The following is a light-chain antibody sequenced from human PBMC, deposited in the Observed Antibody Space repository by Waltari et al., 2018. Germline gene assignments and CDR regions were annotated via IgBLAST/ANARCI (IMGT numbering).Light chain of an antibody. CDR2: QDN. J-gene: IGLJ2*01. CDR3: QSYENSNVI. CDR1: SCRFASTF. Sequence: NFVLTQPHSVSASPGKTVTISCARSSCRFASTFVQCFQHRPGSSPTTVIYQDNRRPSGVPDRFSGSIDSSSNSASLTISGLMTEDEAAYYCQSYENSNVIFGGGTELTVL. V-gene: IGLV6-57*01.